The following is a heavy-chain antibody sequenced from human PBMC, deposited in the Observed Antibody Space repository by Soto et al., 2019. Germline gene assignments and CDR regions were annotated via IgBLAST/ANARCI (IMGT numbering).Heavy chain of an antibody. CDR2: ISGSGCST. J-gene: IGHJ3*02. D-gene: IGHD3-10*01. Sequence: GGSLRLSCAASGFTFSSYAMSWVRQAPGKGLEWVSAISGSGCSTYYADSVKGRFTISRDNSKNTLYLQMNSLRAEDTAVYYCAKDRATMGRGVIAFDIWGQGTMVTVSS. V-gene: IGHV3-23*01. CDR3: AKDRATMGRGVIAFDI. CDR1: GFTFSSYA.